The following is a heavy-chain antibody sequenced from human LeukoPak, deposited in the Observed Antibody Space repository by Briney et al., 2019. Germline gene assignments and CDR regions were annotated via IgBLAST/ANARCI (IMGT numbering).Heavy chain of an antibody. Sequence: GESLKISCKGSGYSFTSYWIGWVRQMPGKGLEWMGIIYPGDSGTRYSPSFQGQVTISADKSISTAYLQWSSLKASDTAMYYCARQVRTGYDILTGRGYYYMDVWGKGTTVTVSS. CDR2: IYPGDSGT. D-gene: IGHD3-9*01. CDR1: GYSFTSYW. J-gene: IGHJ6*03. V-gene: IGHV5-51*01. CDR3: ARQVRTGYDILTGRGYYYMDV.